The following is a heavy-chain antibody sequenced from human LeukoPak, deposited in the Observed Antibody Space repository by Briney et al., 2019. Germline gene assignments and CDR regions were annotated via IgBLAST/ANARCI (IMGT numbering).Heavy chain of an antibody. Sequence: SETLSLTCTVSGGSISSSSYYWSWIRQPPGKGLEWIGYIYYSGSTNYNPSLKSRVTISVDTSKNQFSLKLSSVTAADTAVYYCARYSSSSFDPWGQGTLVTVSS. D-gene: IGHD6-13*01. CDR1: GGSISSSSYY. V-gene: IGHV4-61*01. CDR3: ARYSSSSFDP. CDR2: IYYSGST. J-gene: IGHJ5*02.